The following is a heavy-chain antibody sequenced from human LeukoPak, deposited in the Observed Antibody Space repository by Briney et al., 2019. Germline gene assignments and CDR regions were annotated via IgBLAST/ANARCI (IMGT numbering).Heavy chain of an antibody. Sequence: GGSLRLSCAASGFTFDDYAMHWVRQAPGKGLEWVSGISWNSGSIGYANSVKGRFTISRDNAKNSLYLQMNSPRAEDMALYYCAKDRRDRWFGEFLDAFDIWGQGTMVTVSS. V-gene: IGHV3-9*03. D-gene: IGHD3-10*01. CDR2: ISWNSGSI. J-gene: IGHJ3*02. CDR1: GFTFDDYA. CDR3: AKDRRDRWFGEFLDAFDI.